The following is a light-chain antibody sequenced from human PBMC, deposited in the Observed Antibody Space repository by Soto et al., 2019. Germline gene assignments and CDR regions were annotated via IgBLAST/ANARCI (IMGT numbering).Light chain of an antibody. CDR1: QSVSSSY. V-gene: IGKV3-20*01. J-gene: IGKJ1*01. Sequence: EIVLTQSPGTLSLSPGERATLSCRASQSVSSSYLAWYQQKPGQAPRLLIYDASSRATGIPDSFSGSGAETDFTLTISRLEPEDFAVYSCHQYGSSPWTFGQGTKVEIK. CDR3: HQYGSSPWT. CDR2: DAS.